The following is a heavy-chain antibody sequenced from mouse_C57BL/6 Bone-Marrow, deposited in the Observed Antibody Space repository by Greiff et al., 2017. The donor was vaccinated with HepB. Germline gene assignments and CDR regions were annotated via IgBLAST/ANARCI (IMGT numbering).Heavy chain of an antibody. J-gene: IGHJ1*03. Sequence: VQLQQPGAELVKPGASVKMSCKASGYTFTSYWITWVKQRPGQGLEWIGDIYPGSGSTNYNEKFKSKATLTVETSSSTAYMQLSSLTSEDSAVYYCARGRVITTVVAHWYFDVWGTGTTVTVSS. D-gene: IGHD1-1*01. CDR2: IYPGSGST. CDR3: ARGRVITTVVAHWYFDV. CDR1: GYTFTSYW. V-gene: IGHV1-55*01.